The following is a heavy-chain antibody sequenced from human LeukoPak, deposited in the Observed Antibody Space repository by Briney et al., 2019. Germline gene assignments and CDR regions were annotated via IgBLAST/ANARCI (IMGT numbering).Heavy chain of an antibody. Sequence: GGSLRLSCAASGFTFSSYWMHWVRQTTGKGLVWVSRINEDGSIRDYADSVKGRFTISRDNAKNTLYLQMNSLRGEDAAVYYCVKDLRGTQDYWGQGTLVTVSS. CDR1: GFTFSSYW. CDR3: VKDLRGTQDY. V-gene: IGHV3-74*01. D-gene: IGHD3-16*01. CDR2: INEDGSIR. J-gene: IGHJ4*02.